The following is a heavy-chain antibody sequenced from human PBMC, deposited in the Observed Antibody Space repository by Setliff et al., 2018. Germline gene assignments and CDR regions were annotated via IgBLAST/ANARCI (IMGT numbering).Heavy chain of an antibody. D-gene: IGHD3-10*01. V-gene: IGHV3-11*04. CDR1: GASIRNFY. Sequence: LSLTCNVSGASIRNFYWTWIRQPPGKGLEWVSYISSSGSTIYYADSVKGRFTISRDNAKNSLYLQMNSLRADDTAVYYCARPGRSNYWDSFDHWGQGTLVTVSS. J-gene: IGHJ4*02. CDR3: ARPGRSNYWDSFDH. CDR2: ISSSGSTI.